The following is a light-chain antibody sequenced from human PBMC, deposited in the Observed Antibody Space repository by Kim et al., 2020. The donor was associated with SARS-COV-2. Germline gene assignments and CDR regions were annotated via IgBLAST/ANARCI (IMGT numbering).Light chain of an antibody. CDR2: DSS. V-gene: IGKV3-15*01. CDR1: QSAGTN. CDR3: QQYNNWPWT. Sequence: EIVMTQSPATLSVSPGERATLSCRASQSAGTNLAWYQHKPGQAPRLLIYDSSTRATGIPARFSGSGSGTEFTLTISSLQSEDFALYYCQQYNNWPWTFGPGTKVDIK. J-gene: IGKJ1*01.